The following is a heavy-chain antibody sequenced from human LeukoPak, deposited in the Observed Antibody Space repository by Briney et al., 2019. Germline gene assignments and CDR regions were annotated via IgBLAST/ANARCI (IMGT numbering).Heavy chain of an antibody. CDR3: AKDGGSSWYDDAFDI. V-gene: IGHV3-21*04. J-gene: IGHJ3*02. Sequence: PGGSLRLSCAASGFTFSSYSMNWVRQAPGKGLEWVSSISSSTSYIYYADSVKGRFTISRDNSKNTLYLQMNSLRAEDTAVYYCAKDGGSSWYDDAFDIWGQGTMVTVSS. CDR1: GFTFSSYS. CDR2: ISSSTSYI. D-gene: IGHD6-13*01.